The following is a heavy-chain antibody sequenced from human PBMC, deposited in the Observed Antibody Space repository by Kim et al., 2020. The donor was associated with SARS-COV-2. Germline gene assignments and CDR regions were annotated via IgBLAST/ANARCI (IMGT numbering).Heavy chain of an antibody. CDR1: GFTFSSYS. CDR3: ARDLLIVGASTILYYYYCIDY. Sequence: GGSLRLSCAASGFTFSSYSMNWVRQAPGKGLEWVSSISSSSSSIYYADSVKGRFTISRDNAKNTLYLQMNSLRAEDTAVYYCARDLLIVGASTILYYYYCIDYWGQGTTVTVSS. J-gene: IGHJ6*02. V-gene: IGHV3-21*01. CDR2: ISSSSSSI. D-gene: IGHD1-26*01.